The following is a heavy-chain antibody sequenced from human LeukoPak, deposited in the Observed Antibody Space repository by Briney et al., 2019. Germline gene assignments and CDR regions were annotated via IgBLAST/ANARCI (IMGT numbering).Heavy chain of an antibody. CDR3: ARGANWGSPDY. CDR1: GRPIRIYH. V-gene: IGHV4-59*07. Sequence: SDTLSLTCTVSGRPIRIYHWSCLRQSPGEALEGIGDIYYSGATSYNPSLKSRVTISLDTFKNQFSLQLSSVTAADTAVYYCARGANWGSPDYWGQGTLVTVSS. J-gene: IGHJ4*02. D-gene: IGHD7-27*01. CDR2: IYYSGAT.